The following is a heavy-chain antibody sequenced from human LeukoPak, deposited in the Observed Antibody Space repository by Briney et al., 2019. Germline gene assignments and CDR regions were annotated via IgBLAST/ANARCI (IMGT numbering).Heavy chain of an antibody. CDR3: ARDRTHSSGWFGYYMDV. CDR1: GFTVSSNY. J-gene: IGHJ6*03. Sequence: GGSLRLSCAASGFTVSSNYMSWVRQAPGEGLEWVSVIYSGGSTYYADSVKGRFTISRDNSKNTLYLQMNSLRAEDTAVYYCARDRTHSSGWFGYYMDVWGKGTTVTVSS. CDR2: IYSGGST. D-gene: IGHD6-19*01. V-gene: IGHV3-53*01.